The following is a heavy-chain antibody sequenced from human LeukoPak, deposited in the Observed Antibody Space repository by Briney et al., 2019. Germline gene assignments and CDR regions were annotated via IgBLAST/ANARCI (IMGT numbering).Heavy chain of an antibody. CDR1: GYTFTGYY. Sequence: ASVKVSCKASGYTFTGYYMHWVRQAPGQGLEWMGWINPNSGGTNYAQKLQGRVTMTTDTSTSTAYMELRSLRSDDTAVYYCNLVGATGGEDYWGQGTLVTVSS. CDR3: NLVGATGGEDY. J-gene: IGHJ4*02. D-gene: IGHD1-26*01. CDR2: INPNSGGT. V-gene: IGHV1-2*02.